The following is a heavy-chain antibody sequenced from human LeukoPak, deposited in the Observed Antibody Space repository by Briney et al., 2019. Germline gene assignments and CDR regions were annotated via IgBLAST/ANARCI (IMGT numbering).Heavy chain of an antibody. CDR2: ISGDGGST. V-gene: IGHV3-43*02. CDR3: AKESGYSSSWTPFDY. D-gene: IGHD6-13*01. Sequence: GGSLRLSCAASGFTFDDYAMHWVRQAPGKGLEWVSLISGDGGSTYYADSVKGRFTISRDNSKNSLYLQMNSLRTEDTALYYSAKESGYSSSWTPFDYWGQGTLVTVSS. J-gene: IGHJ4*02. CDR1: GFTFDDYA.